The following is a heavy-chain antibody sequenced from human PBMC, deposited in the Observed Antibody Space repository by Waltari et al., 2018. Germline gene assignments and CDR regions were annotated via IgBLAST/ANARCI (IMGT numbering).Heavy chain of an antibody. CDR3: ARGIGMGLYYYYYGMDV. CDR1: GFTVSSNY. Sequence: EVQLVESGGGLIQPGGSLRLSCAASGFTVSSNYMSWVRQAPGKGLEWVSVIYSGGSTYYADSVKGRFTISRDNSKNTLYLQMNSLRAEDTAVYYCARGIGMGLYYYYYGMDVWGQGTTVTVSS. V-gene: IGHV3-53*01. J-gene: IGHJ6*02. CDR2: IYSGGST. D-gene: IGHD1-26*01.